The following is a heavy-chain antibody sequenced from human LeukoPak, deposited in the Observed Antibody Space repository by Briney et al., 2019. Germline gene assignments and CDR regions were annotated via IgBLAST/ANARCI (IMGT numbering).Heavy chain of an antibody. J-gene: IGHJ4*02. CDR1: GFTFSTYA. D-gene: IGHD2-15*01. CDR2: ISGSGDIT. Sequence: GGSLRLSCAASGFTFSTYAMTWVRQAPGKGLEWVSAISGSGDITYYADSVKGRFTISRDNSKNTLYLQMNSLRAEDTAVYYCARDGDCSGGSCYQLGDYWGQGTLVTVSS. V-gene: IGHV3-23*01. CDR3: ARDGDCSGGSCYQLGDY.